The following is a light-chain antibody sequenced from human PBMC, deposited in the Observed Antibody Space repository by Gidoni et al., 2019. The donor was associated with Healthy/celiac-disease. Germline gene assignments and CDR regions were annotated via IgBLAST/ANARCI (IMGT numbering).Light chain of an antibody. Sequence: DIVLTQSPGTLSLSPGESATLSCRASQSVSSSYLAWYQQKPGQAPRLLIYGASSRATGIPDRFSGSGSGTDFTLTISRLEPEDFAVYYCQQYGSSPLTFGGXTKVEIK. CDR1: QSVSSSY. V-gene: IGKV3-20*01. J-gene: IGKJ4*01. CDR2: GAS. CDR3: QQYGSSPLT.